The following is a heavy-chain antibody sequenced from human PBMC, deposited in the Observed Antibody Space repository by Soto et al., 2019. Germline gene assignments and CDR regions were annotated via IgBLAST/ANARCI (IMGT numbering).Heavy chain of an antibody. Sequence: QVQLVESGGGGVQPGGSLRLSCAASGFTFSSYAMHWVRQAPGKGLEWVAIISFDGSNKFYADSVKGRFTISTDNSKNTLYLEMSSLRAEYTAVYFCARDLSYCSGGSCYQHDGSDNWGQGTLVTVSS. D-gene: IGHD2-15*01. CDR3: ARDLSYCSGGSCYQHDGSDN. J-gene: IGHJ4*02. CDR1: GFTFSSYA. CDR2: ISFDGSNK. V-gene: IGHV3-30*03.